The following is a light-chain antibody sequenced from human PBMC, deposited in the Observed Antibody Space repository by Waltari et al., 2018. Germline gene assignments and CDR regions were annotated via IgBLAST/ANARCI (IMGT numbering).Light chain of an antibody. CDR1: QSILYSSNNRNY. V-gene: IGKV4-1*01. CDR2: WAS. CDR3: QQYYSSPLT. J-gene: IGKJ4*01. Sequence: DIVMPQSPDSLAVSLGERATINCKSSQSILYSSNNRNYLAWYQQKSGQPPKLLIYWASTRESGVPDRFSGSGSGTDFTLTISSLQAEDVAVYYCQQYYSSPLTFGGGTKVEIK.